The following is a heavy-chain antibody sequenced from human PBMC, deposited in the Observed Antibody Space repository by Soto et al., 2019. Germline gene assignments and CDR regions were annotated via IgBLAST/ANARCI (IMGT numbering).Heavy chain of an antibody. CDR2: IFSDDQK. CDR3: MRITRHTAGDN. V-gene: IGHV2-26*01. CDR1: GFSLSITRMG. Sequence: QVTLKESGPVLVKPTETLTLTCTVSGFSLSITRMGVAWIRQPPGKALEWLALIFSDDQKSYNTSLKTRLTISRDASRSQVVLSITNVDPVDPGTYDCMRITRHTAGDNWGQGIHVTVS. J-gene: IGHJ4*02.